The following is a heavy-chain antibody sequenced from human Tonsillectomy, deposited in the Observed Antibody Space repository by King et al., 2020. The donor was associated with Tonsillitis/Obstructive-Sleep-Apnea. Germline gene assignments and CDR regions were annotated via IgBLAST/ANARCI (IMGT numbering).Heavy chain of an antibody. CDR1: GFTFSSYA. V-gene: IGHV3-23*04. CDR3: AKEKVGSSYYYYGIDV. Sequence: VQLVESGGGLVQPGGSLRLSCAASGFTFSSYAMSWVRQAPGKGLEWVSAISGSGGSTYYADSVKGRFTISRDNSKNTLYLQMNSLRAGDTAVYYCAKEKVGSSYYYYGIDVWGQGTTVTVSS. J-gene: IGHJ6*02. CDR2: ISGSGGST. D-gene: IGHD6-13*01.